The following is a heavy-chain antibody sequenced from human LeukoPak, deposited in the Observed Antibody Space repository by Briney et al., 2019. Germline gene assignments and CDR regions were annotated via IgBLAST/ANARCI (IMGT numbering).Heavy chain of an antibody. Sequence: PSETLSLTCAVSGGSISSGGYSWSWIRQPPGKGLEWIGYIYHSGSTYYNPSLKSRVTISVDRSKNQFSLKLSSVTAADTAVYYCASLFGGVTTFDYWAQGTLVTVSS. D-gene: IGHD3-16*01. J-gene: IGHJ4*02. CDR2: IYHSGST. CDR3: ASLFGGVTTFDY. V-gene: IGHV4-30-2*01. CDR1: GGSISSGGYS.